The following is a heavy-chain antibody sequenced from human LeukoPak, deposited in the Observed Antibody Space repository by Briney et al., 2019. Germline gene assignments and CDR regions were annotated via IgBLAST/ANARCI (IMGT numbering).Heavy chain of an antibody. Sequence: SGTLSLTCAVSGGSISSSNWWNWVRQPPGKGLEWIGEIYLSGRTTYSPSLKSRATISADKSKNQFSLRLSSVTAADTAVYYCASGFYNSSGFYAAFDIWGLGTLVTVSS. J-gene: IGHJ3*02. CDR1: GGSISSSNW. CDR2: IYLSGRT. CDR3: ASGFYNSSGFYAAFDI. V-gene: IGHV4-4*02. D-gene: IGHD3-22*01.